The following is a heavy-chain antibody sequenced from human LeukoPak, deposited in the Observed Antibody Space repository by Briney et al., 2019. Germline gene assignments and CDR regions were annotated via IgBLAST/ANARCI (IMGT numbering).Heavy chain of an antibody. J-gene: IGHJ3*02. V-gene: IGHV1-69*04. Sequence: SVKVSCKASGYTFTSYGISWVRQAPGQGLEWMGRIIPILGIANYAQKFQGRVTITADKSTSTAYMELSSLRSEDTAVYYCATLKGEGDAFDIWGQGTMVTVSS. CDR3: ATLKGEGDAFDI. CDR1: GYTFTSYG. D-gene: IGHD1-26*01. CDR2: IIPILGIA.